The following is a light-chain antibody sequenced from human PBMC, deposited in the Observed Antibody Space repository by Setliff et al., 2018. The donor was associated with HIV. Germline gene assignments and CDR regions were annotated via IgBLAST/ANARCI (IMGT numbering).Light chain of an antibody. V-gene: IGLV2-14*03. CDR2: DVS. J-gene: IGLJ1*01. CDR3: CSYARGSTYV. Sequence: QSALAQPESVSGSPGQPITISCTGTSSDIGSYNYFSWYQQYPGRGPTLVIFDVSERPSGVSNRFSGSKSGNTASLIISGLQPDDEADYYCCSYARGSTYVFGSGTKVTVL. CDR1: SSDIGSYNY.